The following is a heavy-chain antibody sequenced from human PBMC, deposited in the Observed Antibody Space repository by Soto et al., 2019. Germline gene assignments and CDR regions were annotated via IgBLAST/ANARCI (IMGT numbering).Heavy chain of an antibody. V-gene: IGHV4-59*11. CDR2: IYYSGST. CDR1: GCSISSHY. Sequence: SETLSLTCTVSGCSISSHYWSWIRQPPGKGLEWIGYIYYSGSTNYNPSLKSRVTISVDTSKNQFSLKLSSVTAADTAVYYCASKDGNNLFDLWGQGNLVTGSS. CDR3: ASKDGNNLFDL. J-gene: IGHJ5*02.